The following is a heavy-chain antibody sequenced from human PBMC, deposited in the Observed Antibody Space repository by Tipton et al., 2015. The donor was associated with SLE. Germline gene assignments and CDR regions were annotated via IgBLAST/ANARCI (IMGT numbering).Heavy chain of an antibody. V-gene: IGHV3-49*03. D-gene: IGHD3-9*01. CDR3: FCLRWYDNFCY. J-gene: IGHJ4*02. CDR2: IRSKTYSGTT. Sequence: SLRLSCTTSGFRFGDYDVTWFRQAPGKGLEWVGVIRSKTYSGTTQYAASVRGKFTISRDDSKSIAYLHMNSLRTEDTAIDYCFCLRWYDNFCYGGQGTLVTVSS. CDR1: GFRFGDYD.